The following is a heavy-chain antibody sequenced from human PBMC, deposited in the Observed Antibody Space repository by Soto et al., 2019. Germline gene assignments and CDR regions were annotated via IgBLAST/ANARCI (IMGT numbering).Heavy chain of an antibody. CDR1: GGSISSGGYY. D-gene: IGHD2-21*02. J-gene: IGHJ4*02. V-gene: IGHV4-31*03. CDR3: ARDRGAYCGGDCYSHFDY. CDR2: IYYSGST. Sequence: QVQLQESGPGLVKPSQTLSLTCTVSGGSISSGGYYWSWIRQHPGKGLEWIGYIYYSGSTYYNPSLKSRVTKSVDTSKNQYSLKLSSVTAADTALYYCARDRGAYCGGDCYSHFDYWGQGTLVTVSS.